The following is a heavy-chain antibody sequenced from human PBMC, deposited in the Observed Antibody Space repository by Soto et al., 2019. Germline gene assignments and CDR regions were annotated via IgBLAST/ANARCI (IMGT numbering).Heavy chain of an antibody. D-gene: IGHD6-19*01. J-gene: IGHJ4*02. CDR3: ASPRGYRGGWYTYFDY. V-gene: IGHV1-69*01. CDR1: GGTFTSFA. Sequence: QVQLVQSGAEVKKPGSSVRVSCKASGGTFTSFAFSWVRQAPGQGLEWMGGIVPILGSANYARNFQDRVTITADQSTTTAYRELSSLRSEDTAVYYCASPRGYRGGWYTYFDYWGQGTLDTVSS. CDR2: IVPILGSA.